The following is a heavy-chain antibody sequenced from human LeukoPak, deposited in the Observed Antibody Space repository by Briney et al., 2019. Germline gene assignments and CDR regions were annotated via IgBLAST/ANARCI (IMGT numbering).Heavy chain of an antibody. CDR3: ARERQDTILHSGAFDI. Sequence: SLRLSSAASGFTCSTNFMDWVGQGQGQGLKWVTNIASDGSHTFYVESVKVRFTISRDNSKNTLYLQMNSLRAEDTAVYFCARERQDTILHSGAFDIWGQGTMVTVSS. CDR1: GFTCSTNF. V-gene: IGHV3-30-3*01. J-gene: IGHJ3*02. D-gene: IGHD2-21*01. CDR2: IASDGSHT.